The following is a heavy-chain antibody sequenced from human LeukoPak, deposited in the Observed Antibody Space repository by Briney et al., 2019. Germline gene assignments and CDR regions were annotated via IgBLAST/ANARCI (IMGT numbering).Heavy chain of an antibody. V-gene: IGHV3-66*01. J-gene: IGHJ5*02. D-gene: IGHD2-21*01. CDR1: GLTVSSNY. Sequence: GGSLRLSCAASGLTVSSNYMSWVRQAPGKGLEWVSVIYSGGSTYYADSVKGRFTISRDNSKNTLYLQMNNLRAEDTAVYYCARVRVFAKLSVVRPREVNCFDPWGQGTLVTVSS. CDR2: IYSGGST. CDR3: ARVRVFAKLSVVRPREVNCFDP.